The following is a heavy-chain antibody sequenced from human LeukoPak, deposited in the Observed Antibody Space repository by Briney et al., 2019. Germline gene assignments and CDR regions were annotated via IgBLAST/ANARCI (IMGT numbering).Heavy chain of an antibody. CDR2: IIPIFGTA. D-gene: IGHD1-20*01. CDR1: GGTFSSYA. Sequence: SVKVSCKASGGTFSSYAISWVRQAPGQGLEWMGGIIPIFGTANYAQKFQGRVTITADESTSTAYMELSSLRSEDTAVYYCARERQQYNWKEFDPWGQGTLVTVSS. V-gene: IGHV1-69*13. CDR3: ARERQQYNWKEFDP. J-gene: IGHJ5*02.